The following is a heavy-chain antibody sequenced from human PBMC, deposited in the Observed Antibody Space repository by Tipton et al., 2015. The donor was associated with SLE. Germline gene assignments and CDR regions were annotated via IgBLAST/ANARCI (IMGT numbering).Heavy chain of an antibody. Sequence: RSLRLSCAASGFTFSSYAMHWVRQAPGKGLEWVAVISYDGSNKYYADSVKGRFTISRDNSKNTLYLQMNSLRAEDTAVYYCARDGGVWFGELRGPFDYWGQGTLVTVSS. J-gene: IGHJ4*02. D-gene: IGHD3-10*01. CDR3: ARDGGVWFGELRGPFDY. CDR2: ISYDGSNK. CDR1: GFTFSSYA. V-gene: IGHV3-30-3*01.